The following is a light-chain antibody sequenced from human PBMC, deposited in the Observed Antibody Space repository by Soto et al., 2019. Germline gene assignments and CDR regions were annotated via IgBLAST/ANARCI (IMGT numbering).Light chain of an antibody. CDR3: QQRSNWPKFT. J-gene: IGKJ3*01. V-gene: IGKV3-11*01. Sequence: EIVLTQSPATLSSFPGDRVTLSCRASQYINTRLAWYQHRPGQAPRLLIYQTSIRAAGIPARFSASGSGTDFTLTISSLEPEDFAVYYCQQRSNWPKFTFGPGTKVDIK. CDR2: QTS. CDR1: QYINTR.